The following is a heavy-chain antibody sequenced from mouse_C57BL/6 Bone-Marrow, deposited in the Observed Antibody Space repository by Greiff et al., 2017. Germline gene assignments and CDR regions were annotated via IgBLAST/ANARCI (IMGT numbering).Heavy chain of an antibody. D-gene: IGHD2-4*01. Sequence: EVKLMESGGGLVQPGGSLKLSCAASGFTFSDYYMYWVRQTPEKRLEWVAYISNGGGSTYYPDTVKGRFTISRANAKNTLYLQVSRLKSEDTAMYYCAREGLRGAMDYWGQGTSVTVSS. CDR1: GFTFSDYY. CDR3: AREGLRGAMDY. V-gene: IGHV5-12*01. CDR2: ISNGGGST. J-gene: IGHJ4*01.